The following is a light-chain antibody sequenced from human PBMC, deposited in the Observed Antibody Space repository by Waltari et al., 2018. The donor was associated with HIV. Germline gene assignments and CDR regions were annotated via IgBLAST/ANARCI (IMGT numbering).Light chain of an antibody. Sequence: DIRLTQSPSILSAAIGDEVTISCRASQNVNSWLAWYQQKPGKGPKLLIHTASSSVKGVPSRFSGSGSGTVFTLTINGLQADDFVTYYCQQYETCCTFGQGTKL. CDR1: QNVNSW. CDR2: TAS. V-gene: IGKV1-5*03. CDR3: QQYETCCT. J-gene: IGKJ2*02.